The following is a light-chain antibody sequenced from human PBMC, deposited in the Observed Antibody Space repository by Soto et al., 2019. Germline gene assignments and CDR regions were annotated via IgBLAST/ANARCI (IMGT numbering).Light chain of an antibody. Sequence: EIEMTQSPATLSVSPGERATLSCRASRSVNSNFAWYQQKPGQAPRLLIYAASTRASDVPVRFSGSGSGTECTLTISSLQSEDSAVYYCQQYNSWPRTFGPGTKVEIK. J-gene: IGKJ1*01. CDR1: RSVNSN. V-gene: IGKV3-15*01. CDR2: AAS. CDR3: QQYNSWPRT.